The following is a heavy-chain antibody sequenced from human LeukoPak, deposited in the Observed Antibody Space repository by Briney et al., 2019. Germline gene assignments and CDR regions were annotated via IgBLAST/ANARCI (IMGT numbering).Heavy chain of an antibody. Sequence: SETLSLTCTVSGGSISNYYWSWIRQPPGKGLEWIGYIYYSGSTNYNPSLKSRVTISVDTSKNHFSLKLSSVTAADTAVYYCARSKTATTFDYWGQGTLVTVSS. J-gene: IGHJ4*02. D-gene: IGHD5-24*01. V-gene: IGHV4-59*01. CDR3: ARSKTATTFDY. CDR1: GGSISNYY. CDR2: IYYSGST.